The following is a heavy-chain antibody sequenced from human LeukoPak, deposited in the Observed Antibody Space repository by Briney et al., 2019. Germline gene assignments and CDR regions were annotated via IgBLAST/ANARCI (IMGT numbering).Heavy chain of an antibody. V-gene: IGHV4-34*01. Sequence: SETLSLTSAVYGASFSSNYWSCIRQPPRNWREWIGETHNRGRTNYNPSHKNRVTLSEDTSKNQFSLKLSSVTAADTAVYYCARGRMGYYDSPGSCYFDHWGQGTLLIVSS. CDR2: THNRGRT. CDR3: ARGRMGYYDSPGSCYFDH. J-gene: IGHJ4*02. CDR1: GASFSSNY. D-gene: IGHD3-22*01.